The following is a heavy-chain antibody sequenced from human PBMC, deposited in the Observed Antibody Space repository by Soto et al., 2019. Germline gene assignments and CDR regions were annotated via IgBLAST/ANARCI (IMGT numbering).Heavy chain of an antibody. V-gene: IGHV3-13*04. Sequence: GGSLRLSCAASGFTFSSYDMHWVRQATGKGLEWVSAIGTAGDTYYPGSVKGRFTISRDNAKNSLYLQMNSLRAEDTALYYCARLYSSGWYGPGRYWGQGTLVTVSS. CDR2: IGTAGDT. J-gene: IGHJ4*02. CDR1: GFTFSSYD. CDR3: ARLYSSGWYGPGRY. D-gene: IGHD6-19*01.